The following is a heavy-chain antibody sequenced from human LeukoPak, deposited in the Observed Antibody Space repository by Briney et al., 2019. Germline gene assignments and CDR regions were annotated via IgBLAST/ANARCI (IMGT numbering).Heavy chain of an antibody. CDR3: VKEASKTFGIYTADY. D-gene: IGHD3-16*01. V-gene: IGHV3-23*01. Sequence: GGSLRLSCAASGFTFSSSAMGWVRRAPQKGLEWVSAIPASGPKTYYTGSVRGRFTISRDNSKNTVHLQMQSLRAEDTAVYYCVKEASKTFGIYTADYWGQGTLVTVSS. CDR2: IPASGPKT. CDR1: GFTFSSSA. J-gene: IGHJ4*02.